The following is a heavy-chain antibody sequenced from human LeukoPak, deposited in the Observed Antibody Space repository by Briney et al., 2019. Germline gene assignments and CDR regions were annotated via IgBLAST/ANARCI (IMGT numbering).Heavy chain of an antibody. J-gene: IGHJ4*02. D-gene: IGHD6-13*01. CDR2: ISYDGSNK. Sequence: GRSLRLSCAASGFTFSSYAMHWVRQAPGKGLEWVAVISYDGSNKYYADSVKGRFTISRDNSKNTLYLQMNGLRAEDTAVYYCARDRLQQLGPFDYWGQGTLVTVSS. CDR3: ARDRLQQLGPFDY. V-gene: IGHV3-30-3*01. CDR1: GFTFSSYA.